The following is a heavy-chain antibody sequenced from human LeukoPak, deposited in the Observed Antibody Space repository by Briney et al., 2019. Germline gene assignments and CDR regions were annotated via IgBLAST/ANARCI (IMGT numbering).Heavy chain of an antibody. CDR3: ARDISGTGSHKD. Sequence: PGGSLRLSCVGSGFTFSTYWISWVRQAPGKGLEWVANIKEDESVQYYVDSVKGRFTISRDNAKNSLYLQMNSLRDEDTAVYYCARDISGTGSHKDWGQGTLVTVSS. CDR1: GFTFSTYW. V-gene: IGHV3-7*01. J-gene: IGHJ4*02. CDR2: IKEDESVQ. D-gene: IGHD3-10*01.